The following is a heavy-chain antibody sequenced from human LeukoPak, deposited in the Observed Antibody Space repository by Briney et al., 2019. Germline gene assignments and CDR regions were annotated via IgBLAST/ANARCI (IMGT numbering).Heavy chain of an antibody. J-gene: IGHJ4*02. CDR1: GGSFSGYY. CDR2: INHSGST. V-gene: IGHV4-34*01. CDR3: ARVPPIAPIDC. D-gene: IGHD2-15*01. Sequence: RASETLSLTCAVYGGSFSGYYWSWIRQPPGKGLEWIGEINHSGSTNYNPSLKSRVTISVDTSKNQFSLKLSSVTAADTAVYYCARVPPIAPIDCWGQGTLVTVSS.